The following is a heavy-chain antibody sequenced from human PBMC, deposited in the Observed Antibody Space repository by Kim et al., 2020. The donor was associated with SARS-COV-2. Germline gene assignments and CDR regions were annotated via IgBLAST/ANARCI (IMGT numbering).Heavy chain of an antibody. D-gene: IGHD3-10*01. CDR1: GGSISSGSYY. Sequence: SETLSLTCTVSGGSISSGSYYWSWIRQPAGKGLEWIGRIYTSGSTNYNPSLKSRVTISVDTSKNQFSLKLSSVTAADTAVYYCARGSYGSGSYYLANDYWGQGTLVTVSS. CDR2: IYTSGST. V-gene: IGHV4-61*02. CDR3: ARGSYGSGSYYLANDY. J-gene: IGHJ4*02.